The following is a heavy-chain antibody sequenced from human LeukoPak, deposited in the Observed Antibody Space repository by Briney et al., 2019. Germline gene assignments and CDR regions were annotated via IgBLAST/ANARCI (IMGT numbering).Heavy chain of an antibody. Sequence: PSETLSLTCTVSGGSISSYYWSWIRQPPGKGLEWIGYIYYSGSTNYNPSLKSRVTISVDTSKNQFSLKLSSVTAADTAVYYCASGSYYFDYWGQGTLVTVSS. CDR2: IYYSGST. J-gene: IGHJ4*02. CDR3: ASGSYYFDY. V-gene: IGHV4-59*08. D-gene: IGHD1-26*01. CDR1: GGSISSYY.